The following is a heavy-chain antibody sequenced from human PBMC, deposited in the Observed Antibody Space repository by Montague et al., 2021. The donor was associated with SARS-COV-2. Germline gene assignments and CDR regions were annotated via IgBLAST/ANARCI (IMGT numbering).Heavy chain of an antibody. V-gene: IGHV3-43*02. CDR3: ANHDYYYGMDV. CDR1: GFTFDDYA. J-gene: IGHJ6*02. CDR2: ISGDGGST. Sequence: SLRLSCAASGFTFDDYAMHWVRQAPGKGLEWVSLISGDGGSTYYADSVKGRFTISRDNSKNSLYLQMNSLRTEDTALYYCANHDYYYGMDVWGQGTTVTVSS.